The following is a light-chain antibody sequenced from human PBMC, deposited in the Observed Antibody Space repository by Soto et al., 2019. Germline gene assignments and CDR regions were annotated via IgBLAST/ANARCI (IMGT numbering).Light chain of an antibody. J-gene: IGLJ2*01. CDR3: GTWDSGMSAGV. Sequence: QSVLTQPPSVSAAPGQTVTISCTGSSTNIGNNYVSWYRNNPGTAPKLLIYDNNKRPSGIPDRFSGSKSGTSATLGITGLQAGDEADYYCGTWDSGMSAGVFGGGTKLTVL. V-gene: IGLV1-51*01. CDR1: STNIGNNY. CDR2: DNN.